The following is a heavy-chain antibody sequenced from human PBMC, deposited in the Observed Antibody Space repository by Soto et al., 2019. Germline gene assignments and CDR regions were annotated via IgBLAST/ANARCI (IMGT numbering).Heavy chain of an antibody. Sequence: GGSLRLSCAASGFTFSSYWMSWVRQAPGKGQEWVANIKQDGSEKYYVDSVKGRFTISRDNAKNSLYLQMNSLRAEDTAVYYCARDRYSYYDFWSGSLPYYYFGMDVWGQGTTVTAP. D-gene: IGHD3-3*01. CDR1: GFTFSSYW. CDR3: ARDRYSYYDFWSGSLPYYYFGMDV. V-gene: IGHV3-7*01. J-gene: IGHJ6*02. CDR2: IKQDGSEK.